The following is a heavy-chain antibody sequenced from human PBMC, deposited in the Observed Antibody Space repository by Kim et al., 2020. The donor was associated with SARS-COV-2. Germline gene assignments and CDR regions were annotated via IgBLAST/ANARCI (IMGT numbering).Heavy chain of an antibody. J-gene: IGHJ4*02. CDR1: GSSISSSSYF. CDR3: VVSWYGETYFDY. Sequence: SETLSLTCNVSGSSISSSSYFWGWVRQPPGRGLEWIANINYRGTTYNNPSFKSRVTTSIDTSRNQFSLNLTSVTAAHTAMYYCVVSWYGETYFDYRGQ. D-gene: IGHD2-8*02. CDR2: INYRGTT. V-gene: IGHV4-39*01.